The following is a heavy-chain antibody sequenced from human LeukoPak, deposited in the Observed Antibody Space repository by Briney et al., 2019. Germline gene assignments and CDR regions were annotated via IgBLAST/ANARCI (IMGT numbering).Heavy chain of an antibody. J-gene: IGHJ4*02. Sequence: PSETLSLTCTVSGGSISSSSYYWGWIRQPPGKGLEWIGSIYYSGSTYYNPSLKSRVTISVDTSKNQFSLKLSSVTAADTAVYYCASLEQWLALFDYWGQGTLVTASS. V-gene: IGHV4-39*01. CDR3: ASLEQWLALFDY. CDR2: IYYSGST. CDR1: GGSISSSSYY. D-gene: IGHD6-19*01.